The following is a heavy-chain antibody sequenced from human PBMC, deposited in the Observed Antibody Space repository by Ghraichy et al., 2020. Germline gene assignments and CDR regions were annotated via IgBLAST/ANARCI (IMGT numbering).Heavy chain of an antibody. CDR1: GFSLSTNRVG. CDR2: IQWDDNK. V-gene: IGHV2-5*02. D-gene: IGHD1-7*01. CDR3: ARDYDWNYPS. Sequence: SGPTLVKPTQTLTLTCTFSGFSLSTNRVGVGWIRQPPGKALEWLALIQWDDNKRYSPSLKSRLTISKDTSKNQVVLTMTNMDPVDTATYYCARDYDWNYPSWGQKTLVSVSS. J-gene: IGHJ4*02.